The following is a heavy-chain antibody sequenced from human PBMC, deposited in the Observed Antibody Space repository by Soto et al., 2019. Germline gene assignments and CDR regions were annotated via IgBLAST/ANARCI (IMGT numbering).Heavy chain of an antibody. CDR2: ISGSGGST. CDR3: ANPYGYPKWYYFDY. V-gene: IGHV3-23*01. Sequence: PGGSLRLSCAASGFTFSSYAMSWVRPAPGKGLEWVSAISGSGGSTYYADSVKGRFTISRDNSKNTLYLQMNSLRAEDTAVYYCANPYGYPKWYYFDYWGQGTLVIVSS. CDR1: GFTFSSYA. J-gene: IGHJ4*02. D-gene: IGHD5-12*01.